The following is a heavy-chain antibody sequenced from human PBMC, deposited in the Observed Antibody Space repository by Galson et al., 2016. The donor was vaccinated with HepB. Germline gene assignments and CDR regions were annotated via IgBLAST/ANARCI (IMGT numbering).Heavy chain of an antibody. CDR1: GFTFITSV. D-gene: IGHD6-13*01. CDR2: FRGRANT. J-gene: IGHJ5*02. V-gene: IGHV3-23*01. CDR3: VKDRPYGTGWYGCSES. Sequence: SLRLSCAASGFTFITSVMSWVRQTPGKGLEWVSSFRGRANTQYADSVGGRFTASRDDSKGTLFLQMNSLTADDTAVYYCVKDRPYGTGWYGCSESWGQGTLVIVSS.